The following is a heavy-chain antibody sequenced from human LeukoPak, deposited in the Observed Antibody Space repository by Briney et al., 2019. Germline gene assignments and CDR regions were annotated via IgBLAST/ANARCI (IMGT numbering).Heavy chain of an antibody. V-gene: IGHV3-53*01. Sequence: PGGSLRLSCAASGLTGTHNYVSWGRQAPGKGLEWVSAIHTSGDTCYADSVKGRFTISRDTSKNTLYLHINRLRLDDTAVYYCIVFGDSNHWGQGTLVTVSS. D-gene: IGHD4-17*01. CDR2: IHTSGDT. CDR3: IVFGDSNH. CDR1: GLTGTHNY. J-gene: IGHJ5*02.